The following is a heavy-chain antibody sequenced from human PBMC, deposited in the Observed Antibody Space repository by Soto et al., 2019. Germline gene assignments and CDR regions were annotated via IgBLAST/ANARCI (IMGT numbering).Heavy chain of an antibody. CDR1: GYTFTRYG. D-gene: IGHD3-16*01. CDR2: INTYNGNT. V-gene: IGHV1-18*01. J-gene: IGHJ6*02. Sequence: QVQLVQSGAEVKNPGASVKVSCKASGYTFTRYGIGWARQAPGQGLEWMGWINTYNGNTNYAQNVQGRVTLTTDTSTSTAYMELRSLRSNDTAIYYCAMVDVYVTPSPQDVWGQGPTCIVSS. CDR3: AMVDVYVTPSPQDV.